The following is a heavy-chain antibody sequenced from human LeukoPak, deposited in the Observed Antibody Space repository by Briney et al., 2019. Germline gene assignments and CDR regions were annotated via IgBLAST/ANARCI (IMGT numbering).Heavy chain of an antibody. J-gene: IGHJ4*02. CDR3: ARSRVAAAGDPYFDY. Sequence: PGGSLRLSCAASGFTFSSYWMSWVRQAPGKGLEWVANIKQDGSEKYYVDSVKGRFTISRDNAKNSLYLQMNSLRAGDTAVYYCARSRVAAAGDPYFDYWGQGTLVTVSS. CDR2: IKQDGSEK. CDR1: GFTFSSYW. V-gene: IGHV3-7*01. D-gene: IGHD6-13*01.